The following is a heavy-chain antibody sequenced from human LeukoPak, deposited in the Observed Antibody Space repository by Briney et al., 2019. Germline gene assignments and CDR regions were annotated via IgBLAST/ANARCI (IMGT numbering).Heavy chain of an antibody. J-gene: IGHJ5*02. Sequence: LETLPLTCAVYGGSFSGYYWSWIRQPPGKGLEWIGEINHSGSTNYNPSLKSRVTISVDTSKNQFSLKLSSVTAADTAVYYCARGISGYSSGWFPNWFDPWGQGTLVTVSS. CDR3: ARGISGYSSGWFPNWFDP. CDR1: GGSFSGYY. D-gene: IGHD6-19*01. V-gene: IGHV4-34*01. CDR2: INHSGST.